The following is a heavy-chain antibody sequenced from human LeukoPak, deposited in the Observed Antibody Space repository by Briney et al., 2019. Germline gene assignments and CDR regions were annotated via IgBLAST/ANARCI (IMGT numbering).Heavy chain of an antibody. J-gene: IGHJ4*02. CDR3: ARDKAEQWLVPDY. CDR1: GGTFGSYA. Sequence: ASVKVSCKASGGTFGSYAISWVRQAPGQGLEWMGGIIPIFGTANYAQKFQGRVTITADESTSTAYMELRSLRSDDTAVYYCARDKAEQWLVPDYWGQGTLVTVSS. D-gene: IGHD6-19*01. V-gene: IGHV1-69*13. CDR2: IIPIFGTA.